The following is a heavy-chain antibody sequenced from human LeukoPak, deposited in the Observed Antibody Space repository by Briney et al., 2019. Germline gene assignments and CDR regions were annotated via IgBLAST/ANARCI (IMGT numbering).Heavy chain of an antibody. D-gene: IGHD6-13*01. Sequence: GGSLRLSCAASRFTFSNYYMHWVRQAPGKGLVWVSHINSDGSSTTYADSVKGRFTISRDNAENTLYLQMNSLRAEDTAVYYCAKNMAAAVYYFDYWGQGTLVTVSS. J-gene: IGHJ4*02. V-gene: IGHV3-74*01. CDR3: AKNMAAAVYYFDY. CDR1: RFTFSNYY. CDR2: INSDGSST.